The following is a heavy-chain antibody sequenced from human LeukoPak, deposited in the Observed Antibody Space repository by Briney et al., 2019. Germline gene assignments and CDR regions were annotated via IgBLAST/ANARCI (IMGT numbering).Heavy chain of an antibody. CDR2: ISGFNGNI. V-gene: IGHV1-18*01. J-gene: IGHJ3*02. CDR1: GYTFTSYG. CDR3: ARVPNQYCTSRCYYTAFDI. D-gene: IGHD2/OR15-2a*01. Sequence: ASVKLSCTASGYTFTSYGMSWVRQAPGQGLEWMGCISGFNGNINNAQNFQDRVTMTTDTSTSTAYMELSSLRSDDTAVYFCARVPNQYCTSRCYYTAFDIWGQGTMVTVSS.